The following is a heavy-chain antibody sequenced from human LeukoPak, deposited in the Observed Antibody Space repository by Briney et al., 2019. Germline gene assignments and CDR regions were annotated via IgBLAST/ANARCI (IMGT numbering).Heavy chain of an antibody. CDR3: ARDSGYGSGSYYTRTVSGFDP. CDR1: GDSISSFY. CDR2: IYYSGST. Sequence: SESLSFTCTVSGDSISSFYWSWIRQPPGKGLEWIRYIYYSGSTNYNPSLKSRVTTSVDTSKNQFSLKLSSVTAADTAVYYCARDSGYGSGSYYTRTVSGFDPWGQGTLVTVSS. V-gene: IGHV4-59*01. D-gene: IGHD3-10*01. J-gene: IGHJ5*02.